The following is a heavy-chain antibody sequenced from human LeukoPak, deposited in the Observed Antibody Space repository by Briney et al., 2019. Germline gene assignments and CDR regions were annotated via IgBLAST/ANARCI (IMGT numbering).Heavy chain of an antibody. CDR3: AREYCSGGSCPFGWYFDY. CDR1: GGTFSSYS. Sequence: ASVKVSCKASGGTFSSYSISWVRQAPGQGLEWMGWIIPIFGTANYAQKFQGRVTITADESTSTAYMELSSLRSEDTAVYYCAREYCSGGSCPFGWYFDYWGQGTLVTVSP. CDR2: IIPIFGTA. D-gene: IGHD2-15*01. J-gene: IGHJ4*02. V-gene: IGHV1-69*13.